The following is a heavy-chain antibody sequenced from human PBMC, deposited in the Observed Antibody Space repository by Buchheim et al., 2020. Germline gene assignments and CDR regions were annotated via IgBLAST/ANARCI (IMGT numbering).Heavy chain of an antibody. Sequence: QVQLQESGPGLVRPAETLSLTCSVSGASISGTDYYWGWIRLSPGKGLEWIGNVYYSGYTYYSPSFRGRVTVSVDTSKNQFSLKLDSVTAADTSLYFCARHSGSNWKYYFDSWGQG. CDR3: ARHSGSNWKYYFDS. D-gene: IGHD1-1*01. CDR1: GASISGTDYY. V-gene: IGHV4-39*01. J-gene: IGHJ4*02. CDR2: VYYSGYT.